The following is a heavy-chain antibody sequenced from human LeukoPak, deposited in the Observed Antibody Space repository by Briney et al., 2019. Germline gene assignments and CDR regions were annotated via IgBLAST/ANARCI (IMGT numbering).Heavy chain of an antibody. CDR3: APLLLPAANFHNWFDP. CDR1: GLTFSSYA. J-gene: IGHJ5*02. CDR2: ISYDGNNT. Sequence: GGSLRLSCAASGLTFSSYAMHWVRQAPGKGLEWVAVISYDGNNTFYADSVKGRFIISRDNSKTTLFPQMNSLRAEDTAVYYCAPLLLPAANFHNWFDPWGQGTLVTVSS. V-gene: IGHV3-30-3*01. D-gene: IGHD2-2*01.